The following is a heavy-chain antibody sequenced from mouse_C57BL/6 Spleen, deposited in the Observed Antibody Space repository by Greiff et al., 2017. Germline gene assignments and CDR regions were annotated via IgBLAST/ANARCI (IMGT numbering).Heavy chain of an antibody. D-gene: IGHD2-1*01. J-gene: IGHJ4*01. CDR2: INPYNGDT. Sequence: VQLQQSGPELVKPGDSVKISCKASGYSFTGYFMNWVMQSHGKSLEWIGRINPYNGDTFYNQKFKGKATLTVDNSSSTAHMELRSLTSADSAVYYCARYGNYAMDYWGQGTSVTVSS. CDR3: ARYGNYAMDY. CDR1: GYSFTGYF. V-gene: IGHV1-20*01.